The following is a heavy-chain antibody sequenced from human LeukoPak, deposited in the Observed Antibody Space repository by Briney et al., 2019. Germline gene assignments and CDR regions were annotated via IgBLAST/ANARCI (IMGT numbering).Heavy chain of an antibody. Sequence: GGSLRLSCAASGFTFSSYGMHWVRQAPGKGLEWVAVISYDGSNKYYADSVKGRFTISRDNAKNSLYLQMNSLRAEDTALYYCARVAVATDVDAFDIWGQGTMVTVSS. J-gene: IGHJ3*02. D-gene: IGHD6-19*01. V-gene: IGHV3-30*03. CDR3: ARVAVATDVDAFDI. CDR2: ISYDGSNK. CDR1: GFTFSSYG.